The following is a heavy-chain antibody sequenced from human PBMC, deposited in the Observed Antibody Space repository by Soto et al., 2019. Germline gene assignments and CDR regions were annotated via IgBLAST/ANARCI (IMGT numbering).Heavy chain of an antibody. CDR1: GYTFTSYG. J-gene: IGHJ5*02. D-gene: IGHD3-22*01. V-gene: IGHV1-18*01. CDR3: AREPPYYYYDSSGYENWFDP. Sequence: GASVKVSCKASGYTFTSYGISWVRQAPGQGLEWMGWISAYNGNTNYAQKLQGRVTMTTDTSTSTTYMELRSLRSDDTAVYYCAREPPYYYYDSSGYENWFDPWGQGTLVTVSS. CDR2: ISAYNGNT.